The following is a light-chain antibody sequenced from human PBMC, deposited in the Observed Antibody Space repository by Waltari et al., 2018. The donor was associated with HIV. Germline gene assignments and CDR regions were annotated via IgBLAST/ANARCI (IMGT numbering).Light chain of an antibody. CDR3: CSYAGTSTVV. CDR1: SSDFGSYNL. Sequence: QSALTQPASVSGSPGQSMTISCTGTSSDFGSYNLVSWYQQHPGKAPKLMIYEVSKRPSGVSNGFSGSKSGNTASLTISGLQAEDEADYYCCSYAGTSTVVFGGGTKLTVL. J-gene: IGLJ2*01. CDR2: EVS. V-gene: IGLV2-23*02.